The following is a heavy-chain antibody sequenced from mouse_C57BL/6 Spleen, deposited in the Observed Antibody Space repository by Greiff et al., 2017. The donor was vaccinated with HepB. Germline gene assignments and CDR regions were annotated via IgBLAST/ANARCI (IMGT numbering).Heavy chain of an antibody. Sequence: VKLKESGPGLVQPSQSLSITCTVSGFSLTSYGVHWVRQSPGKGLEWLGVIWSGGSTDYNAAFISRLSISKDNSKSQVFFKMNSLQADDTAIYYCARNYPDGYYVPDYWGQGTTLTVSS. CDR1: GFSLTSYG. J-gene: IGHJ2*01. CDR2: IWSGGST. V-gene: IGHV2-2*01. D-gene: IGHD2-3*01. CDR3: ARNYPDGYYVPDY.